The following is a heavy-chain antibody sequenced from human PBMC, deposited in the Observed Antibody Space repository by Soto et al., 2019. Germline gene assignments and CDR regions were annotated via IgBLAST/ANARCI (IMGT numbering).Heavy chain of an antibody. D-gene: IGHD6-25*01. CDR1: GFTFSNFG. J-gene: IGHJ4*02. V-gene: IGHV3-30*18. Sequence: GGSLILSCAASGFTFSNFGMHWVRQAPGKGLEWVALISYDGSNKYYADSVKGRFTISRDSTKNTLSLQINSLRAEDSAVYYCAKDLHSSGWAAYNFDYWGQGTLVTVSS. CDR2: ISYDGSNK. CDR3: AKDLHSSGWAAYNFDY.